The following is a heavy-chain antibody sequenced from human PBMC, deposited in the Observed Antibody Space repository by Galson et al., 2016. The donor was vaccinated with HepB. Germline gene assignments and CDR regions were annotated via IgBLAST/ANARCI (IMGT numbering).Heavy chain of an antibody. CDR3: ARQGGFGP. D-gene: IGHD3-16*01. V-gene: IGHV1-2*06. CDR1: GYTFTDYY. J-gene: IGHJ5*02. Sequence: SVKVSCKASGYTFTDYYIHWVRQAPGQGLEWMGRINPNSGGTNYAQRFQGRVTMTRDTTIRTAYMELSSLRSDDTAVYYCARQGGFGPWGQGTLVTVSS. CDR2: INPNSGGT.